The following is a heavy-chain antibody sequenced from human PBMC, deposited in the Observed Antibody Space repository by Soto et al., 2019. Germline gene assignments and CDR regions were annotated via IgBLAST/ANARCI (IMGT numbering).Heavy chain of an antibody. J-gene: IGHJ6*02. Sequence: QVQLVQSGDEVKKPGASVKVSCKASGYIFVNYGIAWVRQAPGQGLEWMGWISPYTGNTHSASKVQGRLTMTTDTSASTAYMDRGSVTSDDTAVYYCVMVDNYVTPTPQDVWGQGTTVTVSS. CDR1: GYIFVNYG. CDR2: ISPYTGNT. CDR3: VMVDNYVTPTPQDV. D-gene: IGHD3-16*01. V-gene: IGHV1-18*01.